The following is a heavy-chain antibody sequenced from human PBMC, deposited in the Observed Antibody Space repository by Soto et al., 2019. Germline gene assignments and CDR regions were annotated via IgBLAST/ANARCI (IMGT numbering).Heavy chain of an antibody. V-gene: IGHV4-31*03. CDR1: GGSISSGGYY. CDR2: IYYSGST. D-gene: IGHD4-17*01. J-gene: IGHJ6*02. Sequence: SSETLSLTCTVSGGSISSGGYYWSWIRQHPGKGLEWIGYIYYSGSTYYNPSLKSRVTISVDTSKNQFSLKLSSVTAADTAVYYCARDVVDYGDYGYYYYGMDVWGQGTTVTVSS. CDR3: ARDVVDYGDYGYYYYGMDV.